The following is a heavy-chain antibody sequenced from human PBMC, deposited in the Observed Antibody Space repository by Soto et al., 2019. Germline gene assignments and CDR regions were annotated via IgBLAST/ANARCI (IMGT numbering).Heavy chain of an antibody. CDR2: ITPFVDTS. J-gene: IGHJ6*02. CDR3: ASTSYCNGSSCYSRHYYGMDV. CDR1: GGTFSKYS. Sequence: SVKVSCKVSGGTFSKYSLSWARQTPGQGLEWMGGITPFVDTSNYAQRFLGRVTITADKSTNTAFLEVSGLKSEDTALYFCASTSYCNGSSCYSRHYYGMDVWGQGTTVTVSS. V-gene: IGHV1-69*06. D-gene: IGHD2-2*01.